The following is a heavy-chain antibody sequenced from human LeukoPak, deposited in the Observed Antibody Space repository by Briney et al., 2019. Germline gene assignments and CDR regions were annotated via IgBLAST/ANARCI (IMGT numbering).Heavy chain of an antibody. CDR1: GFTFSSYV. CDR2: ISDTGGST. CDR3: AKGSSGWDFDY. J-gene: IGHJ4*02. V-gene: IGHV3-23*01. Sequence: GGSLRLFCAASGFTFSSYVMNWVRQAPGKGLEWVSAISDTGGSTYYADSVRGRFTISRDNSKNTLYLQMNSLRAEDTAVYYCAKGSSGWDFDYWGQGTLVTVSS. D-gene: IGHD6-19*01.